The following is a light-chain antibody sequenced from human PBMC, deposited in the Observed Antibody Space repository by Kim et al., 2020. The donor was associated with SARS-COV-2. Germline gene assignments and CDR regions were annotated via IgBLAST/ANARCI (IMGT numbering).Light chain of an antibody. Sequence: PGERATLSCRASQSVSSYLAWYQQKPGQAPRLLIYDASNRATGIPARFSGSGSGTDFTLTISSLEPEDFAVYYCQQRSNWPTFGQGTRLEIK. CDR2: DAS. V-gene: IGKV3-11*01. J-gene: IGKJ5*01. CDR3: QQRSNWPT. CDR1: QSVSSY.